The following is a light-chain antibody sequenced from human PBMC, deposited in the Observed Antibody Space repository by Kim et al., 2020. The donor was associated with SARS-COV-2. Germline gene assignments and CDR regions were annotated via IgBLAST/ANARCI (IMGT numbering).Light chain of an antibody. Sequence: PGERATLSCRASQSVSSYLAWYQQKPGQAPRLLIYDASNRATGIPARFSGSGSGTDFTLTISSLEPEDFAVYYCQQRSNWPTFGQGTRLEIK. CDR2: DAS. V-gene: IGKV3-11*01. J-gene: IGKJ5*01. CDR3: QQRSNWPT. CDR1: QSVSSY.